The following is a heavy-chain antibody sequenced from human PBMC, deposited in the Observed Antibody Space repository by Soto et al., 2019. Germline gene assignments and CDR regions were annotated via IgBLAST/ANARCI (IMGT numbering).Heavy chain of an antibody. CDR3: ERVRQLVGYIYYYIAV. D-gene: IGHD6-6*01. CDR2: IGAYNGNT. CDR1: GYTFSNHG. Sequence: QVPLLQSGAEVKKPGASVKVSCKASGYTFSNHGITWVRQAPGQGLEWMGWIGAYNGNTHYTQSLQGRVTMTTDTSTSTAYMELSGRISVDTAVYYCERVRQLVGYIYYYIAVWGKGTTVTVSS. V-gene: IGHV1-18*01. J-gene: IGHJ6*03.